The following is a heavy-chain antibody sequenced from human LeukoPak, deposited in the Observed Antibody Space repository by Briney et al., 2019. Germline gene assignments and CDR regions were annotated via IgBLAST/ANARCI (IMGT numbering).Heavy chain of an antibody. CDR2: INHSGST. D-gene: IGHD5-18*01. CDR1: GGSFSGYY. J-gene: IGHJ5*02. Sequence: SETLSLTCAVYGGSFSGYYWSWIRQPPGKGLEWIREINHSGSTNYNPSLKSRVTISVDTSKNQFSLKLISVTAADTAVYYCARKKRGYGYNWLDPWGQGTLVTVSS. V-gene: IGHV4-34*01. CDR3: ARKKRGYGYNWLDP.